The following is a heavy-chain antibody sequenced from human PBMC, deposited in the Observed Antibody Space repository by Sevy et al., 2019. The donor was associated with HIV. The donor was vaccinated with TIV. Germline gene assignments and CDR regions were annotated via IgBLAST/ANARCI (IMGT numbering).Heavy chain of an antibody. J-gene: IGHJ1*01. D-gene: IGHD3-22*01. CDR3: AKGERYYDSSGGFRPSEYFPH. CDR1: GFTFSSYA. Sequence: GGSLRLSCAASGFTFSSYAMSWVRQAPGKGLEWVSAISGSGGSTYYADSVKGRFTISRDNSKNTLYLQMNSLRAEDTTGYYCAKGERYYDSSGGFRPSEYFPHWGQGTLVTASS. CDR2: ISGSGGST. V-gene: IGHV3-23*01.